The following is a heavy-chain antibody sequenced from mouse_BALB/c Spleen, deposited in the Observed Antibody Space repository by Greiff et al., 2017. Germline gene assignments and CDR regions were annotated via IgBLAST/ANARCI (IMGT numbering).Heavy chain of an antibody. J-gene: IGHJ1*01. CDR3: ARVDGYWYFDV. CDR2: IWAGGST. Sequence: VMLVESGPGLVAPSQTLSITCTVSGFSLTSYGVHWVRQPPGKGLEWLGVIWAGGSTNYNSALMSRLSISKDNSKSQVFLKMNSLQTDDTAMYYCARVDGYWYFDVWGAGTTVTVSA. V-gene: IGHV2-9*02. CDR1: GFSLTSYG.